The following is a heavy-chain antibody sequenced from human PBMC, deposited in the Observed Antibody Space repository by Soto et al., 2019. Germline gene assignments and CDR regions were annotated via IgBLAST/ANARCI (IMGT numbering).Heavy chain of an antibody. D-gene: IGHD2-21*02. CDR2: FESGGSI. J-gene: IGHJ4*01. V-gene: IGHV3-53*01. CDR3: ARAGVTPDFFDY. Sequence: PGGSLRLSCAASGFSVRTNYMSWVRQSPGKGLEWVSVFESGGSIYYADSVKGRFIISRDYAKNTVYLQMNSLRAEDTAVYYCARAGVTPDFFDYWGHGTLVTVS. CDR1: GFSVRTNY.